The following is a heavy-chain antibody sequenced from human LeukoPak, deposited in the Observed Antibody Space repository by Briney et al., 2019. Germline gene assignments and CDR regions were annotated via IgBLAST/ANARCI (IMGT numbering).Heavy chain of an antibody. D-gene: IGHD3-22*01. CDR3: ARDTYYYDSSGYWADY. V-gene: IGHV4-4*07. Sequence: SETLSLTCTVSGGSISSYYWSWIRQPAGKGLDWIGRIYTSGSTNYNPSLKSRVTMSVDTSKNQFSLKLSSVTAADTAVYYCARDTYYYDSSGYWADYWGQGTLVTVSS. J-gene: IGHJ4*02. CDR2: IYTSGST. CDR1: GGSISSYY.